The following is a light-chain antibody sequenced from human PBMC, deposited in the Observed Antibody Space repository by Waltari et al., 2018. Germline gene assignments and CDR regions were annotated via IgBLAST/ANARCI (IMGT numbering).Light chain of an antibody. J-gene: IGLJ2*01. V-gene: IGLV2-8*01. CDR3: NSYAGSSHVV. CDR2: DVS. CDR1: SSDVGAYNH. Sequence: QSALTQPPSASGSPGQSVTISCTGTSSDVGAYNHVPWYQQNPGKAPKLIIYDVSKRPSGVRDRFSGSKSGNTASLTVSGLQADDEADYYCNSYAGSSHVVFGGGTTLTVL.